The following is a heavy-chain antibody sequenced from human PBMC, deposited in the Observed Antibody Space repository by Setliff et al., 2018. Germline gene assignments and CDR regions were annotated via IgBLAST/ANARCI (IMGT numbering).Heavy chain of an antibody. CDR3: ARGYYYDSSSYSTDYFDY. J-gene: IGHJ4*02. V-gene: IGHV4-4*09. Sequence: PSETLSLTCRVSGGSVSTFYWTWIRQPPGKGLEWIGYIFTSGSTQYNPSLKSRVTISVDTSKNQFSLKLSSVTAADTAMYYCARGYYYDSSSYSTDYFDYWGQGTLVTVSS. CDR2: IFTSGST. D-gene: IGHD3-22*01. CDR1: GGSVSTFY.